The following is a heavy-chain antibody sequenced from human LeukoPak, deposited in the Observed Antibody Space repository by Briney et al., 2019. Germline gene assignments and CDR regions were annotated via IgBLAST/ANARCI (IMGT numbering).Heavy chain of an antibody. D-gene: IGHD1-26*01. J-gene: IGHJ4*02. Sequence: GASVKVSCKASGYTFTGYYMHWVRQAPGQGLEWMGIINPSGGSTSYAQKFQGRVTMTRDTSTSTVYMELSSLRSEDTAVYYCARDTVGATAGYWGQGTLVTVSS. V-gene: IGHV1-46*01. CDR1: GYTFTGYY. CDR2: INPSGGST. CDR3: ARDTVGATAGY.